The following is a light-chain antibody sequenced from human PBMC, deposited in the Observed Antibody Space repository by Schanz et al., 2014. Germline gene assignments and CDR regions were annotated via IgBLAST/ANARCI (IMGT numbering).Light chain of an antibody. CDR2: GAS. Sequence: EIVLTQSPGTLSLSPGERATLSCRASQSVSSSYLAWYQQKPGQAPRLLIYGASSRATGIPDRFSGSGSGTEFTLTISSLQPEDFATYYCQQSYSTLLTFGGGTKVEIK. J-gene: IGKJ4*01. CDR3: QQSYSTLLT. CDR1: QSVSSSY. V-gene: IGKV3-20*01.